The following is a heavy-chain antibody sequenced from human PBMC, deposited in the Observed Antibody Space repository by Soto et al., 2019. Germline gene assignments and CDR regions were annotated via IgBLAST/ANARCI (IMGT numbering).Heavy chain of an antibody. CDR2: IIPIFGTA. CDR3: ASQVVEYYYYGMDV. J-gene: IGHJ6*02. Sequence: PAKVSCKASGGTLSSYAISWVRQANGQGLEWMGGIIPIFGTANYAQKFQGRVTITADKSTSTAYMELSSLRSEDTAVYYCASQVVEYYYYGMDVWGQGTTVTVSS. V-gene: IGHV1-69*06. CDR1: GGTLSSYA. D-gene: IGHD2-15*01.